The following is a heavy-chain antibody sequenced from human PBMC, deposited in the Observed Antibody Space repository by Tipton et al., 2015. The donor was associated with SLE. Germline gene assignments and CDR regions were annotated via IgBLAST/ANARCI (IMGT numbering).Heavy chain of an antibody. J-gene: IGHJ4*02. CDR3: ARIRPGHGDPFDF. CDR2: VYYSGGT. CDR1: GGSISSHY. V-gene: IGHV4-59*11. D-gene: IGHD3-3*01. Sequence: TLSLTCTVSGGSISSHYCSWIRQSPGKGLEWVGNVYYSGGTNYNPSLTSRVTISVDTSKNQFSLNLSSVTAADTAVYYCARIRPGHGDPFDFWGQGALVTVSS.